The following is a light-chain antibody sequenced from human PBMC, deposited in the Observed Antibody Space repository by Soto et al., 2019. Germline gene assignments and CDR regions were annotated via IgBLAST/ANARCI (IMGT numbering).Light chain of an antibody. Sequence: EIVMTQSPATLSVSPGERATLSCRASQRVSSNLAWYQQKPGQAPRLLIYGASTRATGIPARFSGSGSGTEFTLTISSLQSEEFAVYYCQQYNNWLGTFGQGTKVEIK. CDR3: QQYNNWLGT. J-gene: IGKJ1*01. V-gene: IGKV3-15*01. CDR1: QRVSSN. CDR2: GAS.